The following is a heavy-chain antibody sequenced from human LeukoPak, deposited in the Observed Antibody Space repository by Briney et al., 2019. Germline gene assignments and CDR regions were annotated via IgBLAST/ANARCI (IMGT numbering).Heavy chain of an antibody. CDR1: GFTPSSYW. V-gene: IGHV3-7*01. CDR2: IKQVGSEK. Sequence: GGSLRLSCAASGFTPSSYWMSWVRQAPGKGLDWVDYIKQVGSEKSFVDSVKGRFTISRDNAKTSLYLQMNSLRAEDTAVYYCARDRGSSGWYEFDYWGQGTLVTVSS. D-gene: IGHD6-19*01. CDR3: ARDRGSSGWYEFDY. J-gene: IGHJ4*02.